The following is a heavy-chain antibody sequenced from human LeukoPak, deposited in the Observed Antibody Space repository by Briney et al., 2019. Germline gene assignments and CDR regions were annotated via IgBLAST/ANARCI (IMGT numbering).Heavy chain of an antibody. CDR3: AREPLGCGGDCHFDY. Sequence: ASVKVSCKTSGGTFSSYAFSWMRQAPGQGLEWVGRIIPIYNPVDYTQRFQGRVTITADESTNTVYLELSSLRYDDTAVYYCAREPLGCGGDCHFDYRGQGTLVTVSS. CDR1: GGTFSSYA. CDR2: IIPIYNPV. V-gene: IGHV1-69*13. D-gene: IGHD2-21*02. J-gene: IGHJ4*02.